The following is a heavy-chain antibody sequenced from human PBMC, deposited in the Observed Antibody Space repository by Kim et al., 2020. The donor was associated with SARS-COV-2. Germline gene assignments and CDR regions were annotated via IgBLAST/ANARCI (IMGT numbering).Heavy chain of an antibody. CDR1: GFTFSSLW. V-gene: IGHV3-74*03. CDR3: TRATTDTRSSFDI. D-gene: IGHD1-1*01. J-gene: IGHJ3*02. CDR2: ISNDGKST. Sequence: GGSLRLSCAASGFTFSSLWMHWVRQAPGKGLVWISLISNDGKSTKYADSVKGRVTISRDDAKNTLYLQMNSLRAEDTAVYYCTRATTDTRSSFDIWGQGT.